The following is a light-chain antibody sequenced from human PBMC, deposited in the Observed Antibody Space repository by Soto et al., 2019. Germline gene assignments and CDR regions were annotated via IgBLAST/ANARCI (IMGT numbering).Light chain of an antibody. CDR2: KAS. Sequence: DVEMTQAPSTLPTSIGDRVTINCRASQNVSNWLAWYQQKPGKAPKLLIYKASRLESGVPSRFSASGSGTDFTLTINSLHSDDFATYFCQQYSKESTFGQGTKLEIK. V-gene: IGKV1-5*03. CDR3: QQYSKEST. J-gene: IGKJ2*01. CDR1: QNVSNW.